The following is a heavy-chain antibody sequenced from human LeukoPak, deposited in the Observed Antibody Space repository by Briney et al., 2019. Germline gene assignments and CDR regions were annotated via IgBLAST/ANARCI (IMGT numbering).Heavy chain of an antibody. D-gene: IGHD2-2*01. CDR1: GFTFSSYG. CDR3: AKDAGDCSSTSYSYYYYYYMDV. V-gene: IGHV3-30*02. J-gene: IGHJ6*03. CDR2: IRYDGSNK. Sequence: PGGSLRLSCAASGFTFSSYGMHWVRQAPGKGLEWVAFIRYDGSNKYYADSVEGRFTISRDNSKNTLYLQMNSLRAEDTAVYYCAKDAGDCSSTSYSYYYYYYMDVWGKGTTVTVSS.